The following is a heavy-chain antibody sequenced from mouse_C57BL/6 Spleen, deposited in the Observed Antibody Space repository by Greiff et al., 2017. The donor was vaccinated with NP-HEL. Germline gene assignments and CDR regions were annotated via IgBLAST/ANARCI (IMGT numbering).Heavy chain of an antibody. J-gene: IGHJ3*01. CDR1: GYTFTSYT. V-gene: IGHV1-4*01. Sequence: QVQLQQSGAELARPGASVKMSCKASGYTFTSYTMHWVKQRPGQGLEWIGYINPSSGYTKYNQKFKDKATLTADKSSSTAYMQLSSLTSEDSAVYYCARLGHGIYYDYEGFAYWGQGTLVTVSA. CDR3: ARLGHGIYYDYEGFAY. CDR2: INPSSGYT. D-gene: IGHD2-4*01.